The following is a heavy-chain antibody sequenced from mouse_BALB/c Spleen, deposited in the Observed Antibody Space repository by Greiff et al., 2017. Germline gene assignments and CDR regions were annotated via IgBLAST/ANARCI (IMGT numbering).Heavy chain of an antibody. CDR2: ISSGGSYT. CDR1: GFTFSSYG. Sequence: EVQLVESGGDLVKPGGSLKLSCAASGFTFSSYGMSWVRQTPDKRLEWVATISSGGSYTYYPDSVKGRFTISRDNAKNTLYLQMSSLKSEDTAMYYCARQDRYSYAMDDWGQGTSVTVSS. D-gene: IGHD2-14*01. V-gene: IGHV5-6*01. CDR3: ARQDRYSYAMDD. J-gene: IGHJ4*01.